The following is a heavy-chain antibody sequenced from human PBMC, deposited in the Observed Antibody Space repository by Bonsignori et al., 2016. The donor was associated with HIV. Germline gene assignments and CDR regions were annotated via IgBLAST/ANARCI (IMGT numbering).Heavy chain of an antibody. CDR3: AREQVQLPYFDY. CDR2: IYSGGST. J-gene: IGHJ4*02. D-gene: IGHD2-2*01. Sequence: WIRQPPGKGLEWVSVIYSGGSTYYADSVKGRFTISRDNSKNTLYLQMNSLRAEDTAVYYCAREQVQLPYFDYWGQGTLVTVSS. V-gene: IGHV3-66*01.